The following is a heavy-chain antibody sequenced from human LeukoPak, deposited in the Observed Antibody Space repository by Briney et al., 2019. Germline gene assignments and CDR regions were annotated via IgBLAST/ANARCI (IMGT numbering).Heavy chain of an antibody. J-gene: IGHJ4*02. CDR1: GGSISGYY. Sequence: SETLSLTCTVSGGSISGYYWSWIRQPAGKGLEWIGRIYTSGSTNYNPSLKSRVTMSVDTSKNQFSLKLTSVTAADTAVYYCARDGPITAADYYFDYWGQGTLVTVSS. CDR2: IYTSGST. V-gene: IGHV4-4*07. D-gene: IGHD6-13*01. CDR3: ARDGPITAADYYFDY.